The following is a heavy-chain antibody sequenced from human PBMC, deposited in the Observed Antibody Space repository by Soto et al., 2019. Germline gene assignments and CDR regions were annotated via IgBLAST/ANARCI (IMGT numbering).Heavy chain of an antibody. CDR1: GFTFSSYA. CDR2: ISGSGDNT. V-gene: IGHV3-23*01. J-gene: IGHJ4*02. CDR3: AKGGRDYREYFDY. D-gene: IGHD3-16*01. Sequence: EVQLLESGGDLVQPGGSLRLSCAASGFTFSSYAMSWVRQAPGKGLEWVSTISGSGDNTYYADSVKGRFTISRDNSKNKLYLQMNSLRAEDTAVYYCAKGGRDYREYFDYWGQGTLVTVSS.